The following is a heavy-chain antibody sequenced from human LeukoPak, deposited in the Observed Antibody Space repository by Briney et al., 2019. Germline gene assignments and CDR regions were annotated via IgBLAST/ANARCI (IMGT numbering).Heavy chain of an antibody. Sequence: ASVKVSCKASGGTFSSYAISWVRQAPGQGLEWMGRIIPILGIANYAQKFQGRVTITADKSTSTAYMELSSLRSEDTAVYYCARDLQPRGGPYYYDSSGYDYWGQGTLVTVSP. CDR3: ARDLQPRGGPYYYDSSGYDY. J-gene: IGHJ4*02. V-gene: IGHV1-69*04. D-gene: IGHD3-22*01. CDR2: IIPILGIA. CDR1: GGTFSSYA.